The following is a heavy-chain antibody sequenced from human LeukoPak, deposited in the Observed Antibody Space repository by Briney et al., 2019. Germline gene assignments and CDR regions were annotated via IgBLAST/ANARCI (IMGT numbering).Heavy chain of an antibody. CDR1: GYTFTSYG. J-gene: IGHJ4*02. D-gene: IGHD6-19*01. CDR3: ARVDLFVEQWLANFDY. Sequence: ASVKVSCKASGYTFTSYGISWVRQAPGQGLEWMGWISAYNGNTNYAQKLQGRVTMTTDTSTSSAYMELRSLRSDDTAVYYCARVDLFVEQWLANFDYWGQGTLVTVSS. V-gene: IGHV1-18*01. CDR2: ISAYNGNT.